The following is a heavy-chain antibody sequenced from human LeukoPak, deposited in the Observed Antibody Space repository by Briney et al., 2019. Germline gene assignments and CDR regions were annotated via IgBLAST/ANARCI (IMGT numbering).Heavy chain of an antibody. Sequence: GGSPRLSCAASGFTVSSNYMSWVRQAPGKGLEWVSVIYSGGSTYYADSVKGRFTISRDNSKSTLYIQMNSLRAEDTAVYYCARAKPKNMVRGLIMRRESRYYFDYWGQGTLVTVSS. D-gene: IGHD3-10*01. CDR3: ARAKPKNMVRGLIMRRESRYYFDY. V-gene: IGHV3-53*01. CDR2: IYSGGST. J-gene: IGHJ4*02. CDR1: GFTVSSNY.